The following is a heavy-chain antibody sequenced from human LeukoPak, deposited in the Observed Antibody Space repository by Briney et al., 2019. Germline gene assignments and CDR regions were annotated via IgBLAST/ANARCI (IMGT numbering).Heavy chain of an antibody. V-gene: IGHV1-69*05. CDR2: IIPIFGTA. J-gene: IGHJ1*01. CDR1: GGTFSSYA. D-gene: IGHD2-8*01. Sequence: GASVKVSCKASGGTFSSYAISWVRQAPGQGLEWMGGIIPIFGTANYAQKFQGRVTITTDESTSTAYMELSSLRSEDTAVYYCACLFYYGTVCPGFQHWGQGTLVTVSS. CDR3: ACLFYYGTVCPGFQH.